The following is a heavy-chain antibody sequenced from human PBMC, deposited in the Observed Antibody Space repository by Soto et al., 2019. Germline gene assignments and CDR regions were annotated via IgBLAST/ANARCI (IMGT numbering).Heavy chain of an antibody. CDR2: ISYHGNNT. D-gene: IGHD3-3*01. CDR1: GFTFSNYD. V-gene: IGHV3-30*04. J-gene: IGHJ4*02. Sequence: GGSLRLSCAASGFTFSNYDMHWVRQAPGKGLEWVALISYHGNNTNFADSVKGRITISRDNSKNMLYLQMNSLRAEDTAVYYCARDKRDLRFLEWSYYFDYWGQGTLVTVSS. CDR3: ARDKRDLRFLEWSYYFDY.